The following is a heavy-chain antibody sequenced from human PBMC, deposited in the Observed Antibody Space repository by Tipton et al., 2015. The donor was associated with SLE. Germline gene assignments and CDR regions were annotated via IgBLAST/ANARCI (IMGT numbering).Heavy chain of an antibody. J-gene: IGHJ3*01. CDR1: GFTSSRYG. V-gene: IGHV3-74*01. Sequence: SLRLSCAASGFTSSRYGMHWVRQAPGKGPVWVSRINSDGSTTNYADSVKGRFTISRDNAKSTLYLQMNSLRAEDTAVYYCTRVESTSWAFDVWGQGTIVTVSS. CDR3: TRVESTSWAFDV. CDR2: INSDGSTT. D-gene: IGHD1-26*01.